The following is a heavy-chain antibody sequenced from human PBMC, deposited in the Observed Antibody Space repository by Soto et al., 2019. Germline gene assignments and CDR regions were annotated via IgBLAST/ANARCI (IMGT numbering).Heavy chain of an antibody. CDR3: ARVEDYYGSGSQYLTGRPCDY. J-gene: IGHJ4*02. CDR1: CYTFPKFG. V-gene: IGHV1-18*01. Sequence: QVQLVQSGPEVKKPGASVKVSCKTYCYTFPKFGFTCVRQAPGQGLEWMGLISTYNGNTNYAQNFQGRVPLTTDTSTTTAYMELRNLRSDDTDVYYCARVEDYYGSGSQYLTGRPCDYLGQGTLVTFSS. D-gene: IGHD3-10*01. CDR2: ISTYNGNT.